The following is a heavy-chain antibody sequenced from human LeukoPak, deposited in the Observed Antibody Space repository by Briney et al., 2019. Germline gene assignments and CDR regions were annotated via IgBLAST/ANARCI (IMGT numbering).Heavy chain of an antibody. CDR3: ATGLTKLLVAFDI. CDR2: INPNSGGT. J-gene: IGHJ3*02. V-gene: IGHV1-2*02. Sequence: GASVKVSCKASGYTFTGYYMHWVRRAPGQGLEWMGWINPNSGGTNYAQRFQGRVTMTRDTSISTAYMELSRLRSDDTAVYHCATGLTKLLVAFDIWGQGTMVTVSS. CDR1: GYTFTGYY. D-gene: IGHD2/OR15-2a*01.